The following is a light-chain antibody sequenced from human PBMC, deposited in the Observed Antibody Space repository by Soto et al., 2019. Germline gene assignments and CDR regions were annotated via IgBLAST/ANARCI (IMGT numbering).Light chain of an antibody. CDR2: AAS. V-gene: IGKV3-20*01. J-gene: IGKJ1*01. CDR3: HQYDTSPRT. Sequence: EIVLTQSPGTLSLSPGERATLSCRASQSLSSGYLAWYQQKPGQAPRILIYAASSRATGIPDRFSGSGSGTDLTITISRLEPEDFEVYYCHQYDTSPRTFGQGTKVDIK. CDR1: QSLSSGY.